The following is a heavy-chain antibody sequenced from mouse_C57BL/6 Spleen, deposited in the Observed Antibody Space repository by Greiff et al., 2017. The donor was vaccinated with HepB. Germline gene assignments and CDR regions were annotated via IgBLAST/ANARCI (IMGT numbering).Heavy chain of an antibody. V-gene: IGHV1-19*01. J-gene: IGHJ2*01. Sequence: EVKLMESGPVLVKPGASVKMSCKASGYTFTDYYMNWVKQSHGKSLEWIGVINPYNGGTSYNQKFKGKATLTVDKSSSTAYMELNSLTSEDSAVYYCARGYRGYFDYWGQGTTLTVSS. CDR1: GYTFTDYY. D-gene: IGHD2-14*01. CDR3: ARGYRGYFDY. CDR2: INPYNGGT.